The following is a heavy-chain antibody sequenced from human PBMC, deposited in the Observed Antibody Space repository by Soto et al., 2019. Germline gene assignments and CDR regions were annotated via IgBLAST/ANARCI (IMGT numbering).Heavy chain of an antibody. J-gene: IGHJ4*02. D-gene: IGHD1-26*01. Sequence: ASVKVSCKASGYTFTSYCMHWVRQAPGQGLEWMGIINPSGGSTSYAQKFQGRVTMTRDTSTSTVYMELSSLRSEDTAVYYCATPMYSGSYRSRNSLDYWGQGTLGTVSS. CDR3: ATPMYSGSYRSRNSLDY. V-gene: IGHV1-46*01. CDR1: GYTFTSYC. CDR2: INPSGGST.